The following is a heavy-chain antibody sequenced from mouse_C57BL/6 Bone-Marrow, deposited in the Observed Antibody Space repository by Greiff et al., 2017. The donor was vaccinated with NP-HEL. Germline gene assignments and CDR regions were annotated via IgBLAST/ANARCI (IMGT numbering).Heavy chain of an antibody. V-gene: IGHV5-6*01. CDR2: ISSGGSYT. J-gene: IGHJ4*01. CDR1: GFTFSSYG. CDR3: ARQGEYDAMDY. Sequence: EVKLMESGGDLVKPGGSLKLSCAASGFTFSSYGMSWVRQTPDKRLEWVATISSGGSYTYYPDSVKGRFTISRDNAKNTLYLQMSSLKSEDTAMYYCARQGEYDAMDYGGQGTSVTVSS.